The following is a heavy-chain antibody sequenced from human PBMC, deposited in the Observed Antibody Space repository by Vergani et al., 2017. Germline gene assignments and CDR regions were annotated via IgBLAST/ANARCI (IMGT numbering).Heavy chain of an antibody. D-gene: IGHD3-16*01. V-gene: IGHV1-2*02. J-gene: IGHJ6*02. Sequence: QVQLVQSGAEVKKPGASVKVSCKASGYTFTSYGISWVRQAPGQGLEWMGWINPNSGGTNYAQKFQGRVTMTRDTSISTAYMELSRLRSDDTAVYYCAGGGPNYYYYYGMDVWGQGTTVTVSS. CDR3: AGGGPNYYYYYGMDV. CDR2: INPNSGGT. CDR1: GYTFTSYG.